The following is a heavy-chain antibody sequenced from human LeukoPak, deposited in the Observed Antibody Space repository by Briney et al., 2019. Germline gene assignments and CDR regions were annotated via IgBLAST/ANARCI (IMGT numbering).Heavy chain of an antibody. J-gene: IGHJ4*02. D-gene: IGHD3-3*01. CDR1: GGSISSYY. V-gene: IGHV4-4*09. Sequence: PSETRSLTCTVSGGSISSYYWSWILQPPGKGLEWIGYIYTSGSTNYNPSLKSRVTISVDTSKNQFSLKLSSVTAADTAVYYCAGHGRKTYYDFWSGYYSGGPGYFDYWGQGTLVTVSS. CDR2: IYTSGST. CDR3: AGHGRKTYYDFWSGYYSGGPGYFDY.